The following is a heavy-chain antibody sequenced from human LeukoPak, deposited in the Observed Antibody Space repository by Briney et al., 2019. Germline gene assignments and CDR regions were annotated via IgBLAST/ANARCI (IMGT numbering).Heavy chain of an antibody. CDR1: GYSFVGYG. J-gene: IGHJ5*02. CDR2: FNPENGNT. V-gene: IGHV1-18*01. Sequence: GASVKVSCKGSGYSFVGYGITWVRRAPGQGLEWMGWFNPENGNTNYAQKVQGRVTMTADTSTSTSYMELRSLRSDDTAVYYCAREPDNSNYGRWFDPWGQGTLVTVSS. CDR3: AREPDNSNYGRWFDP. D-gene: IGHD4-11*01.